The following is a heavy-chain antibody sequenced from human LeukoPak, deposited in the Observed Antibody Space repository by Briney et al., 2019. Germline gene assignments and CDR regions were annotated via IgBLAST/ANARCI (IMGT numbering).Heavy chain of an antibody. CDR3: ARAITSSARFDS. J-gene: IGHJ4*02. Sequence: SETLSLTCNVSGGSIRSSSYYWGWIRQPPGKGLEWIGSIYYTGNTYYNPSLKSRVTISVDTSKNQFSLKLSSVTAADTAVYYCARAITSSARFDSWGQGTLVTVSS. D-gene: IGHD2-2*01. CDR1: GGSIRSSSYY. V-gene: IGHV4-39*07. CDR2: IYYTGNT.